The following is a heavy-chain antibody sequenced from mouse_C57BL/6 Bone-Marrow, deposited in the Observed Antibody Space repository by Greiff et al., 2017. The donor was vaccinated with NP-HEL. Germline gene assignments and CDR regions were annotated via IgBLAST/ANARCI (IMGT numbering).Heavy chain of an antibody. J-gene: IGHJ4*01. CDR3: ARWDYVLYAMDY. CDR2: INPNYGTT. V-gene: IGHV1-39*01. CDR1: GYSFTDYN. Sequence: EVKLVESGPELVKPGASVKISCKASGYSFTDYNMNWVKQSNGKSLEWIGVINPNYGTTSYNQKFKGKATLTVDQSSSTAYMQLNSLTSEDSAVYDCARWDYVLYAMDYWGKGTSVTVSS. D-gene: IGHD2-4*01.